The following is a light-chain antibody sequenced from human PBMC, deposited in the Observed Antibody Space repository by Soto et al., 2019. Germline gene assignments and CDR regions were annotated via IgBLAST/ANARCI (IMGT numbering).Light chain of an antibody. V-gene: IGKV1-33*01. J-gene: IGKJ5*01. CDR3: QQYENLPT. Sequence: IQMTQSPSSLSASGEDGVTIACRASQGIRNDLGWYQQKPGRAPKLLIYDASNLEAGVPSRFRGSGSGTDFTFTISRLQPEDIATYYCQQYENLPTFGQGTRLEIK. CDR1: QGIRND. CDR2: DAS.